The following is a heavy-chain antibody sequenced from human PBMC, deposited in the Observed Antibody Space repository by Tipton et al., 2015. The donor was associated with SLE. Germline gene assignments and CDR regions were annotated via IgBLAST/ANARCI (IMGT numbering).Heavy chain of an antibody. J-gene: IGHJ4*02. CDR2: IDTQTGDT. D-gene: IGHD6-6*01. Sequence: QSGAEVKKPGASVKISCKPPGYTFISNSLHWVREAPGQGLEWMGMIDTQTGDTNYAQKFRGRSTMTRDTSTSTLYMELSSLGSEDTAFYYCAREPRHSCYFDYWGRGTLVAVSS. CDR3: AREPRHSCYFDY. V-gene: IGHV1-46*01. CDR1: GYTFISNS.